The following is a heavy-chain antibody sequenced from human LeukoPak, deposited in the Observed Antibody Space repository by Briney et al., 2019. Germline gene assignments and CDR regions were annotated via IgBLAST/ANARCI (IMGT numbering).Heavy chain of an antibody. D-gene: IGHD2-2*01. V-gene: IGHV4-31*03. J-gene: IGHJ4*02. CDR1: GGSISSGGYY. CDR3: ARGGHQLLHRYYFDY. Sequence: SETLSLTCTVSGGSISSGGYYWSWIRQHPGKGREWIGYIYYSGSTYYNPSLKSRVTISVDTSKNQFSLKLSSVTAADTAVYYCARGGHQLLHRYYFDYWGQGTLVTVSS. CDR2: IYYSGST.